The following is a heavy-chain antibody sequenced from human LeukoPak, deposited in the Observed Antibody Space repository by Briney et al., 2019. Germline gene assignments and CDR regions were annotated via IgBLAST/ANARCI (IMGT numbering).Heavy chain of an antibody. J-gene: IGHJ4*02. D-gene: IGHD3-3*01. CDR3: AKDRTSLLEWLLFRCDY. CDR1: GSDVSDSY. CDR2: MYVSGDR. Sequence: GGSLRLSCVVSGSDVSDSYMNWVRQAPGKGPEWVSVMYVSGDRYYTDSVKGRFTISRDNSKNTLYLQINSLRAEDTAVYYCAKDRTSLLEWLLFRCDYWGQGTLVTVSS. V-gene: IGHV3-53*01.